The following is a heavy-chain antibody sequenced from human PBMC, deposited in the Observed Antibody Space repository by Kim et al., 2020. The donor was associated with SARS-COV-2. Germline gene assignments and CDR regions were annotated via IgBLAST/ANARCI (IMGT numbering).Heavy chain of an antibody. D-gene: IGHD6-19*01. V-gene: IGHV6-1*01. Sequence: SQTLSLTCAISGYSVSTDSAAWNWIRQSPSRGLEWLGRTYYRSKWCNDYAISVKSRISINPDTSKNQFSLQLNSVTPEDTAVYYCARMYSSGWFSYFDYWGQGTLVTVSS. CDR1: GYSVSTDSAA. CDR2: TYYRSKWCN. CDR3: ARMYSSGWFSYFDY. J-gene: IGHJ4*02.